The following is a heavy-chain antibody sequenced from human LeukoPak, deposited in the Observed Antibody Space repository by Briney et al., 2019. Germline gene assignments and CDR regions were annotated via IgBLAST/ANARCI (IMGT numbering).Heavy chain of an antibody. Sequence: SETLSLTCTVSGGSISSYYWSWIRQPPGKGLEWIGYIYYSGSTNYNPSPKSRVTISVDTSKNQFSLKLSSVTAADTAVYYCARDYYGSGSYSYWGQGTLVTVSS. V-gene: IGHV4-59*01. CDR1: GGSISSYY. CDR3: ARDYYGSGSYSY. D-gene: IGHD3-10*01. J-gene: IGHJ4*02. CDR2: IYYSGST.